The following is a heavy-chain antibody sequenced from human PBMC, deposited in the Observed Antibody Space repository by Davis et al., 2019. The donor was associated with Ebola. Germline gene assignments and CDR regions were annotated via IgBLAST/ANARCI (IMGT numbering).Heavy chain of an antibody. J-gene: IGHJ4*02. CDR1: GYTFNTKY. Sequence: ASVKVSCKTSGYTFNTKYVNWVRQAPGQGFEWMGKIDPTDGSTDFPQKFQARVTMTRDTSTSTVYMELRSLTSDDTAVYYYWIITMAWGQGTLVTVSS. D-gene: IGHD3-10*01. V-gene: IGHV1-46*02. CDR2: IDPTDGST. CDR3: WIITMA.